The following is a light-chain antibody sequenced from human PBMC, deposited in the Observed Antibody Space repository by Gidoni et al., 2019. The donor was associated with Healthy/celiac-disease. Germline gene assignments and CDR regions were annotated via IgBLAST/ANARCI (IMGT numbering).Light chain of an antibody. CDR1: QDISNY. V-gene: IGKV1-33*01. CDR2: DAS. CDR3: QQYDNLPART. J-gene: IGKJ5*01. Sequence: DIQMTQSPSSLSASVGDSVTITCQASQDISNYLNWYQQKPGKAPKLLIYDASNLETGVPSRFSGSGSGTDFTFTISSLQPEDIATYYCQQYDNLPARTFGQXTRLEIK.